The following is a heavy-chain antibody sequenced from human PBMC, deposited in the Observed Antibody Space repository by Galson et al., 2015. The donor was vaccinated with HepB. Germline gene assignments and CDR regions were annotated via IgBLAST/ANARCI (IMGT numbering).Heavy chain of an antibody. CDR1: GFAFSSYA. Sequence: SLRLSCAASGFAFSSYAMSWVRQAPGKGLEWVSAISGSGGSTYYADSVKGRFTISRDNSKNTLYLQMNSLRAEDTAVYYCAKGIVRATLRYEEDYYYYYGMAVWSKGTTVTVS. V-gene: IGHV3-23*01. CDR2: ISGSGGST. D-gene: IGHD1-26*01. CDR3: AKGIVRATLRYEEDYYYYYGMAV. J-gene: IGHJ6*04.